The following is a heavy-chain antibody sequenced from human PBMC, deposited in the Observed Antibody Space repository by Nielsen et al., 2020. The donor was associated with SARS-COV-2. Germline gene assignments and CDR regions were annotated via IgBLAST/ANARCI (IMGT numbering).Heavy chain of an antibody. V-gene: IGHV3-23*01. Sequence: GESLKISCAASGFTFSSYAMSWVRQAPGKGLEWVSAISGSGGSTYYADSVKGRFTISRDNAKNSLYLQMNSLRAEDTAVYYCARDLGFFDYWGQGTLVTVSS. CDR2: ISGSGGST. CDR1: GFTFSSYA. CDR3: ARDLGFFDY. D-gene: IGHD3-3*01. J-gene: IGHJ4*02.